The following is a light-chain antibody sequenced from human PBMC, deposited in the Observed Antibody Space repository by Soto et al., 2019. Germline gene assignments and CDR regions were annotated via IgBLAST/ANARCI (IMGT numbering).Light chain of an antibody. J-gene: IGLJ1*01. V-gene: IGLV2-8*01. CDR3: SSYADSNNYV. CDR2: EVS. Sequence: QSALTQPPSASGSPGQSVTISCTGSSSDVGGYNFVSWYQLHPGKAPKLMIYEVSKRPSGVPDRFSGSKSGNTASLTVSGLQPDDEADYYCSSYADSNNYVFGTGTKVTVL. CDR1: SSDVGGYNF.